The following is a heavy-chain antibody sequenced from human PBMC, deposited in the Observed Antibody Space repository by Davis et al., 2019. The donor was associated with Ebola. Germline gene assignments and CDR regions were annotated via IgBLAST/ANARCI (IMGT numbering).Heavy chain of an antibody. CDR1: GGSFSGYY. CDR3: ARGGDGYNPDAFDI. Sequence: MPSETLSLTCAVYGGSFSGYYWSWIRQPPGKGLEWIGEINHSGSTNYNPSLKSRVTISVDTSKNQFSLKLSSVTAADTAVYYCARGGDGYNPDAFDIWGQGTMVTVSS. V-gene: IGHV4-34*01. CDR2: INHSGST. J-gene: IGHJ3*02. D-gene: IGHD5-24*01.